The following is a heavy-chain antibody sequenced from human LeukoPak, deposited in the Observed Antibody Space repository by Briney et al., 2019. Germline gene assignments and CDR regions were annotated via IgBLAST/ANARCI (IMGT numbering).Heavy chain of an antibody. Sequence: PGRSLRLSCAASGFTFSRYWMHWVRQAPGKGLVWVSRINSDESSTGYAESVKGRFAISRDNAKKTPYLQMNSLRDEDTAVYYCARSSTSGYDRIDFDYWGQGTQVSVSS. CDR2: INSDESST. J-gene: IGHJ4*02. CDR3: ARSSTSGYDRIDFDY. D-gene: IGHD5-12*01. CDR1: GFTFSRYW. V-gene: IGHV3-74*01.